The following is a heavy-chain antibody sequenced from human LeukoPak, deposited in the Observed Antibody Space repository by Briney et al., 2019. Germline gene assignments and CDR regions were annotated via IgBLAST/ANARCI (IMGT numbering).Heavy chain of an antibody. Sequence: ASVKVSCKASGYTFTGYYMHWVRQAPGQGLEWTGWINPNRGGTNYAQKFQGRVTMTRDTSISTAYMELSRLRSDDTAVYYCARGGVVVPAQLNDYWGQGTLVTVSS. J-gene: IGHJ4*02. CDR3: ARGGVVVPAQLNDY. D-gene: IGHD2-2*01. CDR1: GYTFTGYY. CDR2: INPNRGGT. V-gene: IGHV1-2*02.